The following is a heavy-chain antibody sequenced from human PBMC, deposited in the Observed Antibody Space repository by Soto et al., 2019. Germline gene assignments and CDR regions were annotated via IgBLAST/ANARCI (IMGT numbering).Heavy chain of an antibody. D-gene: IGHD4-17*01. CDR2: INPNSGGT. V-gene: IGHV1-2*02. J-gene: IGHJ6*02. Sequence: QVQLVQSGAGVKKPGASVKVSCKASGYTFTGYYMHWVRQAPGQGLEWMGWINPNSGGTNYAQKFQGRVTMTRDTSISTAYMELTRLRSDDTAVYYCARDPTTVTLGYYYGMDVWGQGTTVTVSS. CDR3: ARDPTTVTLGYYYGMDV. CDR1: GYTFTGYY.